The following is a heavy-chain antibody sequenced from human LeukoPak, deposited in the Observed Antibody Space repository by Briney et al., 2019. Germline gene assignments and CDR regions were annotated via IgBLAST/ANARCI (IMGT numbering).Heavy chain of an antibody. CDR3: NGYGGNSV. CDR2: IENDATT. Sequence: GGPLRLSCAVSGFTVSSNHMSWVRRAAGKGLEWVSLIENDATTYYADSVKGRFTISRDNSKNTLYIQMNSLRVEDTAVYYCNGYGGNSVWGQGTLVTVSS. J-gene: IGHJ4*02. V-gene: IGHV3-53*01. D-gene: IGHD4-23*01. CDR1: GFTVSSNH.